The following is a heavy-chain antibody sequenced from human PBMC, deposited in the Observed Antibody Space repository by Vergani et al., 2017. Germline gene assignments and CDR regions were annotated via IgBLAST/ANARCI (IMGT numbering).Heavy chain of an antibody. J-gene: IGHJ6*03. V-gene: IGHV5-51*03. CDR3: ARSGGSSVYYYYCMDV. CDR1: GYSFTSYW. Sequence: EVQLVQSGAEVKQPGESLKISCTGSGYSFTSYWIGWVRQMPGKGLEWMGIIYPGDSDTRYSPSFQGQVTISADKSISTAYLQWSSLQASDTAMYYCARSGGSSVYYYYCMDVWGKGTTVTVSS. CDR2: IYPGDSDT. D-gene: IGHD6-6*01.